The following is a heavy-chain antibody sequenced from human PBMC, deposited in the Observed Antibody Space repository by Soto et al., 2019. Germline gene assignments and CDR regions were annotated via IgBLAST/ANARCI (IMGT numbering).Heavy chain of an antibody. J-gene: IGHJ5*02. CDR1: GGSFSSLV. CDR3: GRGPAQFDP. V-gene: IGHV1-69*10. Sequence: SVKVSCKASGGSFSSLVISWLRQAPGQGPEWMGGINPMLGVANFAQKFQDRVTITADESTTTAYMELSSLRSEDTAVYYCGRGPAQFDPWGQGTLVTVSS. CDR2: INPMLGVA. D-gene: IGHD2-2*01.